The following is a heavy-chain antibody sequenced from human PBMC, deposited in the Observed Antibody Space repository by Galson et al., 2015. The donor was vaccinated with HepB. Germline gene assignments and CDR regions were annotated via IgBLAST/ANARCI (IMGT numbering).Heavy chain of an antibody. J-gene: IGHJ3*02. D-gene: IGHD2-15*01. CDR2: IGTAGDT. Sequence: SLRLSCAASGFTFSSYDMHWVRQATGKGLEWVSAIGTAGDTYYPGSVKGRFTISRENAKNSLYLQMNSLRAGDTAVYYCARAGYCSGGSCWADAFDIWGQGTMVTVSS. V-gene: IGHV3-13*01. CDR3: ARAGYCSGGSCWADAFDI. CDR1: GFTFSSYD.